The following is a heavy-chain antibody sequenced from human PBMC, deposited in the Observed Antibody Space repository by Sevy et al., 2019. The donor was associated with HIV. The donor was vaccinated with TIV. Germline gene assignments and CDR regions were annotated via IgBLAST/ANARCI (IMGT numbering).Heavy chain of an antibody. V-gene: IGHV3-53*01. CDR3: ARDNQGGGWYGVLDY. CDR1: GFTVSSNY. CDR2: IYSGGST. Sequence: GGSLRLSCAASGFTVSSNYMSWVRQAPGKGLEWVSVIYSGGSTYDADSVKGRFTIPRDNSKNTLYLQMNSLGAEDTAVYYCARDNQGGGWYGVLDYWGQGTLVTVSS. D-gene: IGHD6-19*01. J-gene: IGHJ4*02.